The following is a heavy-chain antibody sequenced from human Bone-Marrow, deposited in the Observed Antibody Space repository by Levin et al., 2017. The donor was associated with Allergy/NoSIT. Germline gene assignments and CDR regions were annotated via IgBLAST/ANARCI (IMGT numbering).Heavy chain of an antibody. J-gene: IGHJ3*02. Sequence: PGGSLRLSCTVSGFTFSIYSINWVRQAPGKGLEWVSSISSSGSDMSYVDSVKGRFTISRDNAKNSLTLQMNSLRAEDTAVYYSARGIIGDVRVAHKEAFDIWGQGTMVSVSS. CDR3: ARGIIGDVRVAHKEAFDI. V-gene: IGHV3-21*01. CDR1: GFTFSIYS. CDR2: ISSSGSDM. D-gene: IGHD2-8*02.